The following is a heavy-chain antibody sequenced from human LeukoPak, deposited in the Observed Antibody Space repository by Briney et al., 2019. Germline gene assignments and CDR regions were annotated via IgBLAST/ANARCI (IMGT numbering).Heavy chain of an antibody. Sequence: SETLSLTCTVSGGSISSSNYYWGWIRQPPGKGLEWIGTIYYSGSTYYNPSLKSRVTISVDTSKNQFSLKLSSVTAADTAVYYCARHAFYYGSGSDWFDPWGQGTLVTVSS. CDR2: IYYSGST. D-gene: IGHD3-10*01. V-gene: IGHV4-39*01. CDR3: ARHAFYYGSGSDWFDP. CDR1: GGSISSSNYY. J-gene: IGHJ5*02.